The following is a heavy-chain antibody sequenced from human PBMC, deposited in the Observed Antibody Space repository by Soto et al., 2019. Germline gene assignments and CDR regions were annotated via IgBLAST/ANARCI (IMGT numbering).Heavy chain of an antibody. V-gene: IGHV3-23*01. J-gene: IGHJ6*02. CDR2: ISGSGGST. CDR1: GFTFNSYA. D-gene: IGHD3-3*01. CDR3: AKSDTYDFWSGYYTAYGMDV. Sequence: GGSLRLSCAASGFTFNSYAMSWVRQAPGKGLEWVSAISGSGGSTYYADSVKGRFTISRDNSKNTLYLQMNSLRAEDTAVYYCAKSDTYDFWSGYYTAYGMDVWGQGTTVTVSS.